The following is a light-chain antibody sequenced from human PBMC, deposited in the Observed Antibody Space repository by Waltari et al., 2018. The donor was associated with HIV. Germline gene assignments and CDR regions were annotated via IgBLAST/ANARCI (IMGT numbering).Light chain of an antibody. CDR2: GGS. J-gene: IGKJ1*01. V-gene: IGKV3-20*01. CDR1: HLVTTNF. CDR3: QQYSSSDQT. Sequence: ENVLTQSPGTLSLSPGDTATLSCRATHLVTTNFLAWYQQNPGQAPRLLIYGGSNRATGIPDRFSGSGSGTDFTLNSTRLEPEDFAVYYGQQYSSSDQTFGQGTKVE.